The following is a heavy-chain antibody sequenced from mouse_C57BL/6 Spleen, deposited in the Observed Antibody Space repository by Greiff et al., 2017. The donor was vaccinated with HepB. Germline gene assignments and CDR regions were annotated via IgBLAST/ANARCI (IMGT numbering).Heavy chain of an antibody. D-gene: IGHD2-4*01. CDR1: GYTFTSYW. V-gene: IGHV1-55*01. J-gene: IGHJ1*03. Sequence: QVQLQQPGAELVKPGASVKMSCKASGYTFTSYWITWVKQRPGQGLEWIGDIYPGRGSTNYNEKFKSKATLTVDTSSSTAYMQLSSLTSEDSAVYYCAQMITTVQRVFDVWGTGTTVTVSS. CDR2: IYPGRGST. CDR3: AQMITTVQRVFDV.